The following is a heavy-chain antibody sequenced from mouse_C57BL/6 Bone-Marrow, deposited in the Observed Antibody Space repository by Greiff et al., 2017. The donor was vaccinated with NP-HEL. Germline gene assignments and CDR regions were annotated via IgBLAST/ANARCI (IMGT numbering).Heavy chain of an antibody. CDR1: GFSFNTYA. CDR2: IRSKSNNYAT. CDR3: VRQEITGAMDY. Sequence: EVQLVESGGGLVQPKGSLKLSCAASGFSFNTYAMNWVRQAPGKGLEWVARIRSKSNNYATYYADSVKDRFTISRDDSESMLYLQMNNLKTEDTAMYYCVRQEITGAMDYWGQGTSVTVSS. J-gene: IGHJ4*01. V-gene: IGHV10-1*01. D-gene: IGHD4-1*01.